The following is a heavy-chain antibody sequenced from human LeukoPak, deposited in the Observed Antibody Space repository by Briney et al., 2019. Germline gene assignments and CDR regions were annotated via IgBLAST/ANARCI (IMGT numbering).Heavy chain of an antibody. V-gene: IGHV1-3*01. J-gene: IGHJ4*02. CDR1: GYTFTTYA. Sequence: ASVKVSCTSSGYTFTTYAMHWVRQAPGQRLEWMGWINAGNGNTKYSQKFQGRVTITRDTSASTAYMELSSLRSEDTAVYYCARGSCSGGSCYCDYWGQGTLVTVSS. D-gene: IGHD2-15*01. CDR3: ARGSCSGGSCYCDY. CDR2: INAGNGNT.